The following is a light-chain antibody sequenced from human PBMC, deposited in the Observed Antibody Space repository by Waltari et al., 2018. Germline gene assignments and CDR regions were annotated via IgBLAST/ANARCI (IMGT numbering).Light chain of an antibody. J-gene: IGKJ1*01. Sequence: DIQMTQFPTSLSASVEDRVTITCRARQTITNYLNWYQQKSGKAPRLLNYGVSNLQGGVPSRFRGSGSGTDFTLTISNLQPEDFATYYCQQTYITPRTFGQGTKVEIK. CDR2: GVS. CDR3: QQTYITPRT. V-gene: IGKV1-39*01. CDR1: QTITNY.